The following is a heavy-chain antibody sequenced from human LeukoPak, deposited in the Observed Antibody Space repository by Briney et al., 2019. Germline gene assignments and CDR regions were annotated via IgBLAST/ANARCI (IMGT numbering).Heavy chain of an antibody. CDR2: ISDYDGDT. CDR1: GYTFTNYG. V-gene: IGHV1-18*01. Sequence: GASVKLSCKASGYTFTNYGISWVRQAPGQGLEWMGWISDYDGDTNYAQRLQGRVTMTTDTSTSTAYMELRSLRSDDTAVYYCARGLSKRPNWFDPWGQGTLVTVSS. J-gene: IGHJ5*02. D-gene: IGHD4-4*01. CDR3: ARGLSKRPNWFDP.